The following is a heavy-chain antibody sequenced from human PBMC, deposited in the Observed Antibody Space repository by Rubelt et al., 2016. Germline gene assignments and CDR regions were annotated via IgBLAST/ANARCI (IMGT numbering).Heavy chain of an antibody. CDR2: ISSSSSYI. CDR3: ARVSSERYYYYGMDV. V-gene: IGHV3-21*01. J-gene: IGHJ6*02. Sequence: EVQLVESGGGLVQPGGSLRLSCAASGFTFSSYSMNWVRQAPGKGLEWVSSISSSSSYIYYADSVKGRFTISRDNAKNSWYLQMNILRAEDTAVYYGARVSSERYYYYGMDVWGQGTTVTVSS. CDR1: GFTFSSYS. D-gene: IGHD3-10*01.